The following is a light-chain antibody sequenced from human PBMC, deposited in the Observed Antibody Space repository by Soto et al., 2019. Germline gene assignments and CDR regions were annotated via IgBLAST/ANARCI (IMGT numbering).Light chain of an antibody. Sequence: QSALNQPASVSGSPGQSITISCTGTSSDVGAYNYVSWYQHHPGKAPKLIIYEVSNRPSGVSNRFSGSKSGNTASLTISGLQAEDEADSYCSSYTDSNTVLFGGGTKLTVL. CDR1: SSDVGAYNY. CDR2: EVS. V-gene: IGLV2-14*01. CDR3: SSYTDSNTVL. J-gene: IGLJ2*01.